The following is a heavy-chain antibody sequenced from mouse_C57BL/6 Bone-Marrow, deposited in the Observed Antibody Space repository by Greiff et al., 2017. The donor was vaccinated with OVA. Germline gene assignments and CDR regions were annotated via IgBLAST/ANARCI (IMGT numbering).Heavy chain of an antibody. CDR1: GYTFTSYW. D-gene: IGHD2-3*01. Sequence: QVQLQQSGAELVKPGASVKLSCKASGYTFTSYWMHWVKQRPGQGLEWIGMIHPTSGSTNYNEKFKSKATLNVDKSSSTAYMQLSSLTSEDSAVYYCAMDGYPYAMDYWGQGTSVTVSS. CDR3: AMDGYPYAMDY. V-gene: IGHV1-64*01. J-gene: IGHJ4*01. CDR2: IHPTSGST.